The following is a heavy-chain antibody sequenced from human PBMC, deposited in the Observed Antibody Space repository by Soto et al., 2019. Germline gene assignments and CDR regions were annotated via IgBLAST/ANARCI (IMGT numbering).Heavy chain of an antibody. V-gene: IGHV3-23*01. CDR2: IAGSGGDI. CDR3: AKKYRGTYPFDY. J-gene: IGHJ4*02. CDR1: AFTFSSYA. D-gene: IGHD1-26*01. Sequence: RGSLRLSCAASAFTFSSYAMAWVRQAPGKGLEWVSSIAGSGGDISYADSVKGRFTISRDNSKNTLYLQMDSLRAEDTAIYYCAKKYRGTYPFDYWGQGTLVTVSS.